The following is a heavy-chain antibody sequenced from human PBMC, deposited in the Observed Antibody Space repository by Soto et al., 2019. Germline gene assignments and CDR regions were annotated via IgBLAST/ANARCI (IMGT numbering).Heavy chain of an antibody. V-gene: IGHV1-18*01. CDR3: ARGESSGYYYPYYFDY. D-gene: IGHD3-22*01. Sequence: CKASGGTFSSYAISWVRQAPGQGLEWMGGISAYNGNTNYAQKLQGRVTMTTDTSTSTAYMELRSLRSDDTAVYYCARGESSGYYYPYYFDYWGQGNLVTVSS. CDR1: GGTFSSYA. J-gene: IGHJ4*02. CDR2: ISAYNGNT.